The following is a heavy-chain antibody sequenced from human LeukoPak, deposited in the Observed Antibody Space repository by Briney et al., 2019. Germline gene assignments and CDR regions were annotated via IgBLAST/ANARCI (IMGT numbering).Heavy chain of an antibody. V-gene: IGHV4-34*01. Sequence: PSETLSLTCAVYGGSFSGYYWSWIRQPPGKGLEWIGEINNSGSTNYNPSLKSRVTISVDTSKNQFSLKLSSVTAADTAVYYCASSSDRYQLLWHAEYFQHWARAPWSPSPQ. D-gene: IGHD2-2*01. J-gene: IGHJ1*01. CDR3: ASSSDRYQLLWHAEYFQH. CDR2: INNSGST. CDR1: GGSFSGYY.